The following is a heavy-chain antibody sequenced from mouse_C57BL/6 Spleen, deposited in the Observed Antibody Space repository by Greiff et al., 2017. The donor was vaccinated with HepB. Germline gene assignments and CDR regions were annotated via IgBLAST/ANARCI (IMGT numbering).Heavy chain of an antibody. V-gene: IGHV1-55*01. CDR2: IYPGSGST. J-gene: IGHJ3*01. D-gene: IGHD1-1*01. CDR1: GYTFTSYW. Sequence: QVQLQQPGAELVKPGASVKMSCKASGYTFTSYWITWVKQRPGQGLEWIGDIYPGSGSTNYNEKFKSKATLTVDTSSSTAYMQLSSLTSEDSAVYYGARDYYGSSYSFAYWGQGTLVTVAA. CDR3: ARDYYGSSYSFAY.